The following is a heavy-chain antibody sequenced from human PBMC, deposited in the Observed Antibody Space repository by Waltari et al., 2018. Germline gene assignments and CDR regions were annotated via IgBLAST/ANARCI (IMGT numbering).Heavy chain of an antibody. D-gene: IGHD6-13*01. V-gene: IGHV4-61*02. CDR3: ATLPYTSSWFGWDYYFDY. CDR1: GGSISSGSYY. J-gene: IGHJ4*02. Sequence: QVQLQESGPGPVKPSQTLSLTCTVSGGSISSGSYYWSWIRQPAGKGLEWIGHIYTSESTNYNPSLKSRVTISVDTSQNQFSLNLSSVTAADTAVYYCATLPYTSSWFGWDYYFDYWGQGTLVTVSS. CDR2: IYTSEST.